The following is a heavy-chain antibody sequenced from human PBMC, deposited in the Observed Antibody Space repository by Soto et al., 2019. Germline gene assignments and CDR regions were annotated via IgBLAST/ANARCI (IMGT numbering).Heavy chain of an antibody. CDR2: IAYDGRSK. CDR3: ATSTSVTFDS. Sequence: QVQLVESGGGVVQPGKSLRLSCVACGFSFEQHAMYWVRQAPGKGLEWVSLIAYDGRSKFADSVKGRFTVSRDNSKNTHFLQMNSLRLADTAAYFCATSTSVTFDSWGQGTLVTVSA. V-gene: IGHV3-30*04. CDR1: GFSFEQHA. D-gene: IGHD4-4*01. J-gene: IGHJ4*02.